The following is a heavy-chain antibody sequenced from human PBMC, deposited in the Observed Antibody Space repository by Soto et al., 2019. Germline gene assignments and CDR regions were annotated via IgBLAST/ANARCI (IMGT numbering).Heavy chain of an antibody. CDR2: ISAYNGNT. CDR3: ARYLPFPSRVSWIVVSAGFDY. Sequence: VSVNVSWKASGYSFTSYGISWVRQAPGQGLEWMGWISAYNGNTNYAQKLQGRVTMTTDTSTSTAYMELRSLRSDDTAVYYCARYLPFPSRVSWIVVSAGFDYWGQGSLVTVSS. CDR1: GYSFTSYG. J-gene: IGHJ4*02. D-gene: IGHD3-22*01. V-gene: IGHV1-18*01.